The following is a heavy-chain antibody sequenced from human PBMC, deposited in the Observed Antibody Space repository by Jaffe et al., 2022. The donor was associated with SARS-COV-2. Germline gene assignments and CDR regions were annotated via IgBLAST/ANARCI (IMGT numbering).Heavy chain of an antibody. CDR3: ARGTNYYYGSGSYRRANWFDP. CDR2: INHSGST. D-gene: IGHD3-10*01. V-gene: IGHV4-34*01. J-gene: IGHJ5*02. CDR1: GGSFSGYY. Sequence: QVQLQQWGAGLLKPSETLSLTCAVYGGSFSGYYWSWIRQPPGKGLEWIGEINHSGSTNYNPSLKSRVTISVDTSKNQFSLKLSSVTAADTAVYYCARGTNYYYGSGSYRRANWFDPWGQGTLVTVSS.